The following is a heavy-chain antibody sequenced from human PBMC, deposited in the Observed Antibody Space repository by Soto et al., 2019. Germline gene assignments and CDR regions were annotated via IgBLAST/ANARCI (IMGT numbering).Heavy chain of an antibody. CDR2: IYWDDDK. CDR3: AHPVPYSGYDSCFGY. J-gene: IGHJ4*02. D-gene: IGHD5-12*01. V-gene: IGHV2-5*02. Sequence: QITLKESGPTLVKPTQTLTLTCTFSGFSLSTDGVGVGWIRQPPGKALEWLALIYWDDDKRYSPSLKGRLTITKDTSKNQVVLTMTNMDPVDTATYYCAHPVPYSGYDSCFGYRGQGTLVTVSS. CDR1: GFSLSTDGVG.